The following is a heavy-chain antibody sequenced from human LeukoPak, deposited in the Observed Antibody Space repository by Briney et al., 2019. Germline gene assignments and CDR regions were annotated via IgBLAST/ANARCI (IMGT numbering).Heavy chain of an antibody. V-gene: IGHV1-69*13. Sequence: SVKVSCKASGGTFSSYAISWVRQAPGQGLEWMGGIIPIFGTANYAQKFQGRVTITADESTSTAYMELSSLRSEDTAVYYCARDDCSSTSCKYYFDYWGQGTLVTVSS. D-gene: IGHD2-2*01. CDR3: ARDDCSSTSCKYYFDY. CDR2: IIPIFGTA. J-gene: IGHJ4*02. CDR1: GGTFSSYA.